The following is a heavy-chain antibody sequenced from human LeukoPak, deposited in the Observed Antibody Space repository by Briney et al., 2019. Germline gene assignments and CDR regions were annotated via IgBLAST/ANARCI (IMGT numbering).Heavy chain of an antibody. Sequence: PSETLSLTCTVSGGSISSSSYYWGWIRQPPGKGLEWIGSIYYSGSTYYNPSLKSRVTISVDTSKNQFSLKLSSVTAADTAVYYCARVRWFGELFGNWFDPWGQGTLVTVSS. D-gene: IGHD3-10*01. V-gene: IGHV4-39*01. CDR3: ARVRWFGELFGNWFDP. CDR2: IYYSGST. J-gene: IGHJ5*02. CDR1: GGSISSSSYY.